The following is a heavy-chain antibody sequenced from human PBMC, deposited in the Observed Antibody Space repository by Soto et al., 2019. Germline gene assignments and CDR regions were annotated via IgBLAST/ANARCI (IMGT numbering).Heavy chain of an antibody. D-gene: IGHD3-10*01. J-gene: IGHJ4*02. V-gene: IGHV4-34*01. CDR1: GGSFSGYY. CDR3: ARAILPSFD. Sequence: PSETLSLTCAVYGGSFSGYYWSWIRQPPGKGLEWIGEINHSGSTNYNPSLKSRVTISVDTSKNQFSLKLSSVTAADTAVYYCARAILPSFDWWQGTLVTLSS. CDR2: INHSGST.